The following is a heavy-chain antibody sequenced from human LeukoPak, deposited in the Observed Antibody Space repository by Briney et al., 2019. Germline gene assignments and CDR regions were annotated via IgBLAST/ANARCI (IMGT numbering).Heavy chain of an antibody. CDR3: AKNRVVFNLNYAYYFDY. J-gene: IGHJ4*02. CDR1: GLTFSSYS. Sequence: NPGGSLRLSCAASGLTFSSYSMNWVRQAPGKGLEWVSSISSSSSYIYYADSVKGRFTISRDNAKNSLYLQMNSLRAEDTAVYYCAKNRVVFNLNYAYYFDYWGQGTLVTVSS. V-gene: IGHV3-21*01. CDR2: ISSSSSYI. D-gene: IGHD1-7*01.